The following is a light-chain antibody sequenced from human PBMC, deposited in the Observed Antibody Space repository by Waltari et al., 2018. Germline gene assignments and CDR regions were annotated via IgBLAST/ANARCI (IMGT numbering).Light chain of an antibody. CDR1: NIGSKS. Sequence: YVLTQPPSVSVDPGKTARLTCGGGNIGSKSVKWYQQKPGQAPVLVMFYDSDRPSEIPERFSGSNSGNTATLTISWVEAGDEADYHCQVWDDVTDSGVFGGGTKLTVL. J-gene: IGLJ3*02. CDR3: QVWDDVTDSGV. CDR2: YDS. V-gene: IGLV3-21*04.